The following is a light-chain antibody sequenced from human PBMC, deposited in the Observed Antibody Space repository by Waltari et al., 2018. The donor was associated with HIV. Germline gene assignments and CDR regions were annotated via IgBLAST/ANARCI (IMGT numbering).Light chain of an antibody. CDR3: QQYDDLYT. J-gene: IGKJ2*01. V-gene: IGKV1-33*01. CDR2: AAS. CDR1: QDIGIY. Sequence: VGDRVTITCQASQDIGIYLNWYQQKTGKGPQLLIYAASKLQSGVPSRFSGSGSGTDFTFVISSLQPEDVGTYYCQQYDDLYTFGQGTKVDMK.